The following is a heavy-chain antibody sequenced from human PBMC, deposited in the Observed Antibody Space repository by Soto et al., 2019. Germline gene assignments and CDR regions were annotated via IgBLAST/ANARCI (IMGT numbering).Heavy chain of an antibody. J-gene: IGHJ4*02. Sequence: GGSLRLSCAASGFTFSSYAMSWVRQAPGKGLEWVSAISGSGGSTYYADSVKGRFTISRDNSKNTLYLQMNSLRAEGTAVYYCAKQDVLRFLEWLPYFDYWGQGTLVTVSS. D-gene: IGHD3-3*01. CDR2: ISGSGGST. V-gene: IGHV3-23*01. CDR1: GFTFSSYA. CDR3: AKQDVLRFLEWLPYFDY.